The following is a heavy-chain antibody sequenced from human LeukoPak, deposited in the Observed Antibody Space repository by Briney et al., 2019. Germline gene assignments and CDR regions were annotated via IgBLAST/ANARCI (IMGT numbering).Heavy chain of an antibody. Sequence: VASVKVSCKASGYTFTGNYLHWVRQAPGQGLECMGWINPNSGSTNYAQKFQGRVAMTRGTSINTAYMELSSLRSDDTAVYFCARASSCGAGCYYYFDYWGQGTLVAVSS. CDR3: ARASSCGAGCYYYFDY. CDR1: GYTFTGNY. D-gene: IGHD2-21*02. CDR2: INPNSGST. V-gene: IGHV1-2*02. J-gene: IGHJ4*02.